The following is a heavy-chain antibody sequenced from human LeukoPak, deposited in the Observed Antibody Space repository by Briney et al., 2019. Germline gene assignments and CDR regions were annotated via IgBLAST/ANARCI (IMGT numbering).Heavy chain of an antibody. V-gene: IGHV3-33*08. CDR2: IWYDGSNK. CDR1: GFALSTCI. D-gene: IGHD5-18*01. Sequence: GGSPRLSCSGSGFALSTCIMHWVRQAPGKGLEWLAVIWYDGSNKHYADSVKGRFTISRDNSKNTLYLQMNSLRAEDTAVYYCARDWIRGSNYYYYGMHVWGQGSTVTVSS. CDR3: ARDWIRGSNYYYYGMHV. J-gene: IGHJ6*01.